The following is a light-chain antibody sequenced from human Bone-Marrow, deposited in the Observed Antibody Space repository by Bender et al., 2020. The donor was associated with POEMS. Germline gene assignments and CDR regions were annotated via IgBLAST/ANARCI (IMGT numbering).Light chain of an antibody. J-gene: IGLJ3*02. Sequence: QSVLTQPPSASGTPGQRVTISCSGSSSNIGTNPVNWYQQLPGTAPKLLIYINNQRPSGVPDRFSGSKSGTSASLAIRCLPSGEEADYYWAAWEDSLNGWVFGGGTKLTVL. CDR3: AAWEDSLNGWV. V-gene: IGLV1-44*01. CDR1: SSNIGTNP. CDR2: INN.